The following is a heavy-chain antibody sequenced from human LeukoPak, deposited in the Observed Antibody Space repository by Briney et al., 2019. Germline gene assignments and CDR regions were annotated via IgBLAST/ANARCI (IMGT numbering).Heavy chain of an antibody. Sequence: SETLSLTFTVSGGSISSSSYYWGWIRQPPRKGLEWIESIYYSWSTYYNPSLNRLVTISVCTSNNHFSLTLSSVNAADTAVYYCARAVVVTDSYYSYYHMDVWGKGSTVTVSS. CDR3: ARAVVVTDSYYSYYHMDV. V-gene: IGHV4-39*07. CDR2: IYYSWST. CDR1: GGSISSSSYY. D-gene: IGHD3-22*01. J-gene: IGHJ6*03.